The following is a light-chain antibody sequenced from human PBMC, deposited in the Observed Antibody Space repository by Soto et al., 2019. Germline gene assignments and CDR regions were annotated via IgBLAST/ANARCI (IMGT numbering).Light chain of an antibody. J-gene: IGKJ1*01. CDR3: QQRYRTPRT. V-gene: IGKV1-39*01. CDR2: AAS. Sequence: DIQMTQSPSSLSASVGARVTITCRASQSISSYLNWYQQKPRKAPKLLIYAASSLQSGVPSRFSGSGSGTDFTLTISSLQPEDFATYYCQQRYRTPRTFGQGTKVDIK. CDR1: QSISSY.